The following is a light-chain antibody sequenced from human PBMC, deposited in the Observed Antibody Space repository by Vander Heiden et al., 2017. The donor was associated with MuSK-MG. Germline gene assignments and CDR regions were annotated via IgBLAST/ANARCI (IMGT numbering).Light chain of an antibody. CDR2: AAS. J-gene: IGKJ2*01. CDR3: QQTYSNPPFT. CDR1: QSISSY. V-gene: IGKV1-39*01. Sequence: DIQMTQSPSSLSASVGDRVTITCRASQSISSYLNWYQQKPGKAPKLLIYAASSLQCGVPSRFSGSGYGKDFTLTISRRQPEDFAAYYCQQTYSNPPFTFGQGTKVEIK.